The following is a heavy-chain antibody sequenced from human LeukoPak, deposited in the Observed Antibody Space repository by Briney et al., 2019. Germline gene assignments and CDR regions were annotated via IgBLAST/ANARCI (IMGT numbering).Heavy chain of an antibody. CDR1: GFTFTSRSA. Sequence: GVSVKVSCKASGFTFTSRSAVQWVRQARGQRLEWIGWIVVDSDNTNYAENFQERVTITRDMSASTSYMELSSLRSEDTGVYFCAAPYTSSWFDLWGQGTLVTVSS. CDR3: AAPYTSSWFDL. V-gene: IGHV1-58*01. D-gene: IGHD6-13*01. J-gene: IGHJ5*02. CDR2: IVVDSDNT.